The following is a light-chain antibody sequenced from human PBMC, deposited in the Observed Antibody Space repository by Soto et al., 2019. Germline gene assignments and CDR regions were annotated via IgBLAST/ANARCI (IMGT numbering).Light chain of an antibody. V-gene: IGKV3-20*01. J-gene: IGKJ1*01. CDR1: QSVTNNQ. Sequence: EIVLTQSPGTLSLYPGERATLSWRASQSVTNNQFAWFRQKPGQAPRLLIWGASNRATGIPDRFSGSGSGTDFTRSISRLEPEDFVVFYCYQYGSTPPKFGQGPKREIK. CDR2: GAS. CDR3: YQYGSTPPK.